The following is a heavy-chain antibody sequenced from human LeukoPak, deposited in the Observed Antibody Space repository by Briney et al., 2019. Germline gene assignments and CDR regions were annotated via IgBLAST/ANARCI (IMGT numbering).Heavy chain of an antibody. Sequence: SETLSLTCTVSGDPISSRRYHWDWIRQPPGGGLEGIGSFFYRGNTYYNPYLKSRVTISLNTSKNQFSLKLSSVTAADTAVYYCARGRWWFAGRPPHYMDFWGKGTTVTVSS. D-gene: IGHD6-6*01. V-gene: IGHV4-39*07. J-gene: IGHJ6*03. CDR3: ARGRWWFAGRPPHYMDF. CDR1: GDPISSRRYH. CDR2: FFYRGNT.